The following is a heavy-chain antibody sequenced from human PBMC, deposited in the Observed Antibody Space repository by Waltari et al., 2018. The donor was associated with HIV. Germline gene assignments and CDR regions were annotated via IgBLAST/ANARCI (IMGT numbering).Heavy chain of an antibody. D-gene: IGHD2-15*01. J-gene: IGHJ6*02. CDR1: GFTSSDYS. V-gene: IGHV3-48*01. Sequence: EVQLVESGGKLVHPGGSLRLSCFASGFTSSDYSLNWVRQGPGKGVELVAYSSATGTTIFYANSVKGRFTVSRDNVENSLYLDMSSLRAEDTGDYYCARCETVVTPFINKYLGLDVWGPGTTVTVSS. CDR3: ARCETVVTPFINKYLGLDV. CDR2: SSATGTTI.